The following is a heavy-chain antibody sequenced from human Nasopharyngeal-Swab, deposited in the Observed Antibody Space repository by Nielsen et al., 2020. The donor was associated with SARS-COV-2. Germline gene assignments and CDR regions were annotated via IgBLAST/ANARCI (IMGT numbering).Heavy chain of an antibody. CDR2: ISSSGSTI. CDR3: AREHYYYGMDV. Sequence: GESLKISCAASGFTFSDYYMSWIRQAPGKGLEWVSYISSSGSTIYYADSVKGRFTISRDNAKNSLYLQMNSLRAEDTAVYYCAREHYYYGMDVWGQGTTVTVSS. CDR1: GFTFSDYY. V-gene: IGHV3-11*01. J-gene: IGHJ6*02.